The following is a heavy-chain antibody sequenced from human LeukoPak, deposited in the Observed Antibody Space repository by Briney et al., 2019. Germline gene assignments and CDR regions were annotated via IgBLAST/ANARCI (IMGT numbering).Heavy chain of an antibody. CDR2: ISAYNGNT. CDR3: ARGPNYFFDY. CDR1: GGTFSSYA. Sequence: GASVDVSCNASGGTFSSYAISWLRQAPGQGLEWMGWISAYNGNTNYAQKLQGRVTMTTDTSTSTAYMELRSLRSDDTAVYYCARGPNYFFDYWGQGTLVTVSS. J-gene: IGHJ4*02. V-gene: IGHV1-18*01.